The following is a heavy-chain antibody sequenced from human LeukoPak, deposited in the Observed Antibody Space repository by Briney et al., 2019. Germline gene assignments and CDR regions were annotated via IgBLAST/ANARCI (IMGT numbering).Heavy chain of an antibody. Sequence: GGSLRLSCAASGFTFSSYGMHWVRQAPGKGLEWVAVISYDGSNKYYADSVKGRFTISRDNSKNTLYLQMNSLRAEDTAVYYCARSGRFSGYDYWGQGTLVTVSS. J-gene: IGHJ4*02. D-gene: IGHD3-22*01. CDR3: ARSGRFSGYDY. CDR2: ISYDGSNK. CDR1: GFTFSSYG. V-gene: IGHV3-30*03.